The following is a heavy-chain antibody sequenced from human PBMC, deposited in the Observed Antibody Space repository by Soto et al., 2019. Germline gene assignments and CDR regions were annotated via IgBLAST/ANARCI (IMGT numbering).Heavy chain of an antibody. CDR2: IWYDGSNK. Sequence: QVQLVESGGGVVQPGRSLRLSCAASGFTFSSYGMHWVRQAPGKGLEWVAVIWYDGSNKYYADSVKGRFTISRDNSKNTLYLQMNSLRAEDTAVYYCARDHGIAVAGILDYWGQGTLVTVSS. CDR3: ARDHGIAVAGILDY. CDR1: GFTFSSYG. V-gene: IGHV3-33*01. D-gene: IGHD6-19*01. J-gene: IGHJ4*02.